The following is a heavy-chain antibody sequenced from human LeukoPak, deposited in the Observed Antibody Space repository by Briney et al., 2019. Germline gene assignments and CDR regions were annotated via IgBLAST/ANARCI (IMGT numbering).Heavy chain of an antibody. Sequence: AGSLRLSCAAPGFTFSSYAMHWVRQAPGKGLEWVAVISYDGSNKYYADSVKGRFTISRDNSKNTLYLQMNSLRAEDTAVYYCAREVNNWNYALLDYWGQGTLVTVSS. CDR2: ISYDGSNK. V-gene: IGHV3-30-3*01. D-gene: IGHD1-7*01. CDR1: GFTFSSYA. CDR3: AREVNNWNYALLDY. J-gene: IGHJ4*02.